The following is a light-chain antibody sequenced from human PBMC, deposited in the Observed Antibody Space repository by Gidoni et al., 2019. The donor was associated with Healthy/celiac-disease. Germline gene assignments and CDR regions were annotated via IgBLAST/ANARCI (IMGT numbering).Light chain of an antibody. CDR2: LGS. CDR3: MQALQTPLT. V-gene: IGKV2-28*01. CDR1: QSLLHSNGYNY. J-gene: IGKJ4*01. Sequence: SISCRSSQSLLHSNGYNYLDWYLQKPGQSPQLLIYLGSNRASGVPDRFSGSGSGTDFTLKISRVEAEDVGVYYCMQALQTPLTFXGXTKVEIK.